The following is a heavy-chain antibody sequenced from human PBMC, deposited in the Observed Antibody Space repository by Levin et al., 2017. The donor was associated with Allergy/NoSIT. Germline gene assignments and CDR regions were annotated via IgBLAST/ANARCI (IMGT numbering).Heavy chain of an antibody. CDR2: ISYDGSNK. V-gene: IGHV3-30*18. J-gene: IGHJ4*02. Sequence: GGSLRLSCAASGFTFSSYGMHWVRQAPGKGLEWVAVISYDGSNKYYADSVKGRFTISRDNSKNTLYLQMNSLRAEDTAVYYCAKNLWFGEPIGSFDYWGQGTLVTVSS. CDR3: AKNLWFGEPIGSFDY. D-gene: IGHD3-10*01. CDR1: GFTFSSYG.